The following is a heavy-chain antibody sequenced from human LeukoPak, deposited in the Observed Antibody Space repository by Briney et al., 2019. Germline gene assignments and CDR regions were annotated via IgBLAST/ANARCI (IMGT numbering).Heavy chain of an antibody. CDR1: GGSIRSYH. CDR3: ARDLNGDYFDY. V-gene: IGHV4-59*12. CDR2: MYYSGST. D-gene: IGHD4-17*01. Sequence: SETLSLTCTVSGGSIRSYHWSWLRQPPGKGLEWIGYMYYSGSTNYNPSLKSRVTISVDTSKNQFSLKLSPVTAADTAVYYCARDLNGDYFDYWGQGTLVTVSS. J-gene: IGHJ4*02.